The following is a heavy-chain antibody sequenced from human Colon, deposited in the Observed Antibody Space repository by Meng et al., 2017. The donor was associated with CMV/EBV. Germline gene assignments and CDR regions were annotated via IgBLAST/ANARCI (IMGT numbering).Heavy chain of an antibody. Sequence: GESLKISCVASGFTFSTYWMHWVRQGPGKGLVWVSRINRDGTYSSLADSVKGRFTVSRDNAKNTMYLQMNSLRAEDTAVYYCARGASASYRTPPGYWGQGTLVTVSS. CDR1: GFTFSTYW. CDR2: INRDGTYS. J-gene: IGHJ4*02. V-gene: IGHV3-74*01. D-gene: IGHD1-26*01. CDR3: ARGASASYRTPPGY.